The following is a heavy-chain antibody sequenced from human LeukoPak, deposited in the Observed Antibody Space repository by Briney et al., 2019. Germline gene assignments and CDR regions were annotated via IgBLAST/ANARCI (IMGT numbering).Heavy chain of an antibody. CDR3: AKGTRGSGTSYNDDY. V-gene: IGHV3-23*01. CDR1: GFTFSSYA. Sequence: GGSLRLSCAASGFTFSSYAMSWVRQAPGKGPEWVSTISGSGAGTYYADSVKGRFTIPRDNPKNTLYLQMNSLRAEDTAIYYCAKGTRGSGTSYNDDYWGQGTLVTVSS. CDR2: ISGSGAGT. J-gene: IGHJ4*02. D-gene: IGHD3-10*01.